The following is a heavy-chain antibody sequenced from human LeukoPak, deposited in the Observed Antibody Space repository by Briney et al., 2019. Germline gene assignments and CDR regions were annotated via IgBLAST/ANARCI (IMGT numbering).Heavy chain of an antibody. D-gene: IGHD6-13*01. J-gene: IGHJ4*02. Sequence: ASVKVTCKASGYTFTSHGISWVRQAPGQGLEWMGWISAYNGNTNYAQNLQGRVTMTTDTSTSTAYMELRSLRSDDTAVYYCARDEWQQLALFEYWGQGALVTVSS. CDR1: GYTFTSHG. V-gene: IGHV1-18*01. CDR2: ISAYNGNT. CDR3: ARDEWQQLALFEY.